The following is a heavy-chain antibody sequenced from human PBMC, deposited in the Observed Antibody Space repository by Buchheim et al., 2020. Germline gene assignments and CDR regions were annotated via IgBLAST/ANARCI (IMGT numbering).Heavy chain of an antibody. J-gene: IGHJ4*02. CDR2: ISYDGSNK. CDR1: GFTFSSYA. D-gene: IGHD3-22*01. V-gene: IGHV3-30-3*01. CDR3: ARDLFGYYYDSSGYYPGDY. Sequence: QVQLVESGGGVVQPGRSLRLSCADSGFTFSSYAMHWVRQAPGKGLEWVAVISYDGSNKYYADSVKGRFTISRDNSKNTLYLQMNSLRAEDTAVYYCARDLFGYYYDSSGYYPGDYWSQGTL.